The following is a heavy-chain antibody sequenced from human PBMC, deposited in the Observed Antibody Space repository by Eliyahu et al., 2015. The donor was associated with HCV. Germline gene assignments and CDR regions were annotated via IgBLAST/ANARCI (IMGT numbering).Heavy chain of an antibody. D-gene: IGHD5-24*01. CDR3: VRDRGGGTPFDY. J-gene: IGHJ4*02. CDR1: GFSFSNYW. Sequence: QLVESGGGLVQPGGSLRLSCAASGFSFSNYWIHWVRQAPGKGLMWVSRITYDGTDTAYGDSVKGRFTISRDNAKNTVYLEMNSLRVEDTAVYYCVRDRGGGTPFDYWGQGALVTVSS. CDR2: ITYDGTDT. V-gene: IGHV3-74*01.